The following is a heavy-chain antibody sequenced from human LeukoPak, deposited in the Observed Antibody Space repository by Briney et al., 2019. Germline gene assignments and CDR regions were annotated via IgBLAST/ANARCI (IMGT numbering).Heavy chain of an antibody. V-gene: IGHV3-23*01. CDR3: AKVWRYGYGPRNYFDY. Sequence: PGGSLRLSCAASGFTFSSYAMSWVRQAPGKGLEWVSAISGSGGSTYYADSVKGRFTISRDNSKNTLYLQMNSLRAEDTAVYYCAKVWRYGYGPRNYFDYWGQETLVTVSS. J-gene: IGHJ4*02. D-gene: IGHD5-18*01. CDR2: ISGSGGST. CDR1: GFTFSSYA.